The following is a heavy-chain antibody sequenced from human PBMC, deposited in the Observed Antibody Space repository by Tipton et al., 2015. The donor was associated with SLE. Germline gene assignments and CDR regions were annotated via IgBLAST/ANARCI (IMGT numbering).Heavy chain of an antibody. V-gene: IGHV3-30*19. J-gene: IGHJ4*02. CDR3: ARESIQLWSRPFDY. Sequence: SLRLSCAASGFTFSSYGMHWVRQAPGKGLEWVAVIWYDGSNKYYADSVKGRFTISRDNSKNTLYLQMNSLRAEDTAVYYCARESIQLWSRPFDYWGQGTLVTVSS. CDR2: IWYDGSNK. D-gene: IGHD5-18*01. CDR1: GFTFSSYG.